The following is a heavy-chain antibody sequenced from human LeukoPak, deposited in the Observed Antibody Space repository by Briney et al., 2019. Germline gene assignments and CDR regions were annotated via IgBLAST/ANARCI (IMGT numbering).Heavy chain of an antibody. J-gene: IGHJ3*02. D-gene: IGHD3-16*01. Sequence: ASVKVSCKASGYSFTGYYMHWMRQAPGQGLEWMGWINPKTGGRNNAHKFQGRVTMTRDTSISTAYMELSTLGSDDTALYYCATSTLGADGFDIWGQGTMVTVSS. CDR1: GYSFTGYY. CDR3: ATSTLGADGFDI. CDR2: INPKTGGR. V-gene: IGHV1-2*02.